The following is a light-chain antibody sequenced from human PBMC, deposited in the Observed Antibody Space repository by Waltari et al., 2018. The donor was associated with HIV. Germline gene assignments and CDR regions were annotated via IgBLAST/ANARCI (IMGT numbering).Light chain of an antibody. V-gene: IGLV10-54*04. CDR1: SHNVGNQG. CDR2: RNT. CDR3: SAWDSSLGAWV. J-gene: IGLJ3*02. Sequence: QAGLTQPPSVSKDLRQTATLTCTGNSHNVGNQGATWLQHHQGHPPKLLSYRNTNRPSGISERFSASRSRNTASLTITGLQPEDEADYYCSAWDSSLGAWVFGGGTKLTVL.